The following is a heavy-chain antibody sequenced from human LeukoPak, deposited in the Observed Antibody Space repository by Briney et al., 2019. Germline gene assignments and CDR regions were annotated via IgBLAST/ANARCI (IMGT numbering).Heavy chain of an antibody. J-gene: IGHJ6*02. CDR2: INPNSGGT. V-gene: IGHV1-2*02. CDR3: EKAGTSYRAYYYGIDV. Sequence: ASVKLSCEASGYTCTGYYMHWGRQAPGQGLEWMGWINPNSGGTKYAQTFQGRVTMTRDTSISTAYMELSSLRSDDTAVYYCEKAGTSYRAYYYGIDVWGQGTTVTVSS. D-gene: IGHD4/OR15-4a*01. CDR1: GYTCTGYY.